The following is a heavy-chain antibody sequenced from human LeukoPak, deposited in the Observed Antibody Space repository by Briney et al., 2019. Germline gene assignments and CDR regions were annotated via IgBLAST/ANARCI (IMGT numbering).Heavy chain of an antibody. D-gene: IGHD6-13*01. Sequence: GGSLRLSCAASGFTFSSYWMSWVRQAPGKGLEWVANIKQDGSEKYYVDSVKGRFTISGDNAKNSLYLQMNSLRAEDTAVYYCARSGSSWYDAFDIWGQGTMVTVSS. CDR3: ARSGSSWYDAFDI. CDR1: GFTFSSYW. CDR2: IKQDGSEK. V-gene: IGHV3-7*03. J-gene: IGHJ3*02.